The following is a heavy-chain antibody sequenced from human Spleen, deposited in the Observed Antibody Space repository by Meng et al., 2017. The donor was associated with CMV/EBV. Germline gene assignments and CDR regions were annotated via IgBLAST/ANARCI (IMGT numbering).Heavy chain of an antibody. V-gene: IGHV1-69*10. CDR1: GGTFSSYA. D-gene: IGHD2-2*01. CDR3: ARLGYCSSTSCYPFDP. J-gene: IGHJ5*02. Sequence: SVKVSCKASGGTFSSYAISWVRQAPGQGLERMGGIIPILGIANYAQKFQGRVTITADKSTSTAYMELSSLRSEDTAVYYCARLGYCSSTSCYPFDPWGQGTLVTVSS. CDR2: IIPILGIA.